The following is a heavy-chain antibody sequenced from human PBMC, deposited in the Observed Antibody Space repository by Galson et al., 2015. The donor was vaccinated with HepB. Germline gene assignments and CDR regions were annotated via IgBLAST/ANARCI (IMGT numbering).Heavy chain of an antibody. D-gene: IGHD3-22*01. CDR1: GFRFSSSA. CDR3: AKSGPLGVVKTFWDY. Sequence: SLRLSCAASGFRFSSSAINWVRQAPGKGLEWVSTISGGGGSTYYADSVKGRFTISRDNSKNTLYLQMNSLRAEDTALYYCAKSGPLGVVKTFWDYWGQGTLVTVSS. CDR2: ISGGGGST. V-gene: IGHV3-23*01. J-gene: IGHJ4*02.